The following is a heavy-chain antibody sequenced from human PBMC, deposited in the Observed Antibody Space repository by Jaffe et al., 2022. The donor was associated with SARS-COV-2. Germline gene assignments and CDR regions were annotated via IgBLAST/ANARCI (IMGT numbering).Heavy chain of an antibody. J-gene: IGHJ6*02. CDR3: ARDAPWDSSSWYSPRDYYYYGMDV. V-gene: IGHV1-18*01. CDR1: GYTFTSYG. CDR2: ISAYNGNT. D-gene: IGHD6-13*01. Sequence: QVQLVQSGAEVKKPGASVKVSCKASGYTFTSYGISWVRQAPGQGLEWMGWISAYNGNTNYAQKLQGRVTMTTDTSTSTAYMELRSLRSDDTAVYYCARDAPWDSSSWYSPRDYYYYGMDVWGQGTTVTVSS.